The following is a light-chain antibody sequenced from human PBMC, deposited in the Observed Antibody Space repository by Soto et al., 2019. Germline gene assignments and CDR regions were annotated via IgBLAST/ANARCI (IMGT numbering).Light chain of an antibody. J-gene: IGLJ3*02. CDR3: ISYAGSSIWV. CDR1: SSDVGAYNY. CDR2: YVS. V-gene: IGLV2-8*01. Sequence: QSVLTQPPSASGSPGQSVTIPGTGTSSDVGAYNYVSGYQQHPGKAPKPMIYYVSNRPSGGPARFSGSKSGNTASLTVSGLQAEDEADFYCISYAGSSIWVFGGGTKLTVL.